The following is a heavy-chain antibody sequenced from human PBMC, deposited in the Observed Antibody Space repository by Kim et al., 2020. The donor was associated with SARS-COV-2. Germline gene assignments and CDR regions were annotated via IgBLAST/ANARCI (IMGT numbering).Heavy chain of an antibody. CDR3: ARDMGYYYGSGSYPTLYYYYGMDV. CDR1: GGSISSYY. V-gene: IGHV4-59*01. Sequence: SETLSLTCTVSGGSISSYYWSWIRQPPGKGLEWIGYIYYSGSTNYNPSLKSRVTISVDTSKNQFSLKLSSVTAADTAVYYCARDMGYYYGSGSYPTLYYYYGMDVWGQGTTVTVSS. D-gene: IGHD3-10*01. CDR2: IYYSGST. J-gene: IGHJ6*02.